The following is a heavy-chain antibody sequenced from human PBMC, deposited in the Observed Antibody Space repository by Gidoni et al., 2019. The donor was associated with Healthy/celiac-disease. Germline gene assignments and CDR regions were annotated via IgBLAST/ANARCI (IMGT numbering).Heavy chain of an antibody. V-gene: IGHV4-34*01. CDR3: ARGYCSSTSCYTSYYYGMDV. D-gene: IGHD2-2*02. CDR2: INHSGST. Sequence: QVQLQQWGAGLLKPSETLSLTCAVYGGSFRGYYWSWIRQPPGKGLEWIGEINHSGSTNYNPSLKSRVTISVDTSKNQFSLKLSSVTAADTAVYYCARGYCSSTSCYTSYYYGMDVWGQGTTVTVSS. CDR1: GGSFRGYY. J-gene: IGHJ6*02.